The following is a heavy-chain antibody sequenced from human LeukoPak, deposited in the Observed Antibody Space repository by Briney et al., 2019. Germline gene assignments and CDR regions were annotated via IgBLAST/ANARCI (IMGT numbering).Heavy chain of an antibody. CDR1: GFTFSSYA. J-gene: IGHJ4*02. CDR3: VKATDSGYDYGALFDY. D-gene: IGHD5-12*01. CDR2: ISSSGGST. Sequence: GGSLRLSCAASGFTFSSYAMSWVRQAPGMGLEWVSAISSSGGSTYYADSVKGRFTISRDNFKNTLYLQMNSLRAEDTALYYCVKATDSGYDYGALFDYWGQGTLVTVSS. V-gene: IGHV3-23*01.